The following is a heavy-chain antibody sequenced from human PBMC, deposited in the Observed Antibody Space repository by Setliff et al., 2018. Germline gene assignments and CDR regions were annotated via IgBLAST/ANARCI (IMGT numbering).Heavy chain of an antibody. D-gene: IGHD3-10*01. CDR2: INQHASEK. J-gene: IGHJ4*02. CDR3: FGAGTCSY. CDR1: GFTYNNDW. V-gene: IGHV3-7*01. Sequence: GGSLRLSCGASGFTYNNDWVSWVRQAPGKGLEWLASINQHASEKYYVDSVKGRFTISRDNARNSLSLQMNSLRTEDTAVYYCFGAGTCSYWGQGTLVTVSS.